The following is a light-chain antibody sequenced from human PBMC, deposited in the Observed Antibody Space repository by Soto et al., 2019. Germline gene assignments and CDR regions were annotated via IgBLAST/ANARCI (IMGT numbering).Light chain of an antibody. CDR1: RTITGW. CDR3: QHYDSHFPYS. Sequence: DIQMTQSPSTLSASVGEKSTAPGRPSRTITGWLAWHQQKPGKAPKLLIYEASTLVTGVPSRFSGSGSGTEFTLTITGLQPDDFATYYCQHYDSHFPYSFGQGTKLEI. J-gene: IGKJ2*01. CDR2: EAS. V-gene: IGKV1-5*03.